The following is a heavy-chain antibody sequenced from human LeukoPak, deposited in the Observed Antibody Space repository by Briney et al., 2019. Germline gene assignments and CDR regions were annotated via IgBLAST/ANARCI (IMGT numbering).Heavy chain of an antibody. CDR1: GGSISSSSYY. D-gene: IGHD3-10*01. Sequence: SETLSLTCTVSGGSISSSSYYWDWIRQPPGKGLEWIGSIFYSGSTYYNPSLKSRLTISVDASKNQFSLKLTSVTAADTAVYYCARAYYYGSGSYGLDYWGQGTLVTVSS. J-gene: IGHJ4*02. CDR3: ARAYYYGSGSYGLDY. V-gene: IGHV4-39*07. CDR2: IFYSGST.